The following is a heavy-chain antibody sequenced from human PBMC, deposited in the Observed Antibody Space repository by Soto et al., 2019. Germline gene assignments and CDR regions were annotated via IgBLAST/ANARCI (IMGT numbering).Heavy chain of an antibody. CDR1: GFTFSSYW. CDR3: ARKAPYCSSSSTNCYFDY. V-gene: IGHV3-74*01. CDR2: INSDGSTT. J-gene: IGHJ4*02. Sequence: GGSLRLSCAASGFTFSSYWMHWVRQAPGKGLVWVSRINSDGSTTSYADSVKGRFTISRDNAKNTLYLQMNSLRAEDTAVYYCARKAPYCSSSSTNCYFDYWGLGTLVTVSS. D-gene: IGHD2-2*01.